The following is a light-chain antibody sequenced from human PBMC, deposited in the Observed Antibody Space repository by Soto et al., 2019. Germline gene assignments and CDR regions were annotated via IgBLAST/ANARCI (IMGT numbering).Light chain of an antibody. V-gene: IGKV3-15*01. Sequence: ETVMTQSPATLSVSPGERATLSCRASQSVGTNLAWYQQKPGQSPRLLIHAASSRATGIPARFSGSGSGTEFALTISSLQSEDFAVYFCQQYNNWPPYTFGQGTKLEIK. J-gene: IGKJ2*01. CDR3: QQYNNWPPYT. CDR2: AAS. CDR1: QSVGTN.